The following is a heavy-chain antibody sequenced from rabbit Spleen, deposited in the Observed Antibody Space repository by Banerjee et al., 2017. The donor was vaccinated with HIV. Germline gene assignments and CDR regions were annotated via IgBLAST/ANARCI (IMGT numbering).Heavy chain of an antibody. Sequence: QSLEESGGGLVKPGASLTLTCTASGVSFSNNHYMCWVRQAPGKGLEWIACIEGGSSAFSYFASWAKGRFTISKTSSTTVTLQMTSLTAADTATYFCARDSGSSFSSYGMDLWGQGTLVTVS. J-gene: IGHJ6*01. V-gene: IGHV1S40*01. D-gene: IGHD8-1*01. CDR2: IEGGSSAFS. CDR1: GVSFSNNHY. CDR3: ARDSGSSFSSYGMDL.